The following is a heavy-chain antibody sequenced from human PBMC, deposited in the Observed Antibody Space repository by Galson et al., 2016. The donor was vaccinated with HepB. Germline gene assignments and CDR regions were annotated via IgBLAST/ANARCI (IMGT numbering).Heavy chain of an antibody. Sequence: LRLSCAASGFTFSSHSMNWVRQAPGKGLEWVSYFSSISDTIYYTDSVKGRFTISRYNAKNSLFLQMDSLRAEDTAVYYWVRDINDYDYDLVDALDLWGQGTM. CDR2: FSSISDTI. CDR1: GFTFSSHS. V-gene: IGHV3-48*01. J-gene: IGHJ3*01. CDR3: VRDINDYDYDLVDALDL. D-gene: IGHD4-17*01.